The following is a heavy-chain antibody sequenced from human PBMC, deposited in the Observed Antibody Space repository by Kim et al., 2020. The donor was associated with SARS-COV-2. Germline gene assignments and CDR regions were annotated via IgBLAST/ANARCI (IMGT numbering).Heavy chain of an antibody. Sequence: GGSLRLSCSASGFTFSSYAMHWVRQAPGKGLEYVSAISSNGGSTYYADSVKGRFTISRDNSKNTLHLQMSSLRAEDTAVYYCVKVRGPIAVAGVLAFDIWGQGTMVTVSS. CDR3: VKVRGPIAVAGVLAFDI. CDR2: ISSNGGST. D-gene: IGHD6-19*01. J-gene: IGHJ3*02. V-gene: IGHV3-64D*09. CDR1: GFTFSSYA.